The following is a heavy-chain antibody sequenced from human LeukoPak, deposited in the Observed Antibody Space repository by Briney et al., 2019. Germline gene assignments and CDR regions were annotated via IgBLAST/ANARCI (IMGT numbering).Heavy chain of an antibody. CDR3: AREASDIVATIPYFDY. V-gene: IGHV1-18*01. CDR2: NSAYNGNT. D-gene: IGHD5-12*01. Sequence: GASVKVSCKASGYTFTRYGISWVRQAPGQGLEWKGWNSAYNGNTNYAQKLQGRVTMTTDTSTSTAYMELRSLRSDDTAVYYCAREASDIVATIPYFDYWGQGTLVIVSS. J-gene: IGHJ4*02. CDR1: GYTFTRYG.